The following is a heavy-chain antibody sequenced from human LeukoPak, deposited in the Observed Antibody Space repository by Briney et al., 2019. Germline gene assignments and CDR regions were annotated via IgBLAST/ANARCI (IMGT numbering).Heavy chain of an antibody. CDR2: IYYSGST. CDR3: ATRGDDYGDYGWYFDL. CDR1: GGSISSYY. V-gene: IGHV4-39*01. Sequence: PSETLSLTCTVSGGSISSYYWGWIRQPPGKGLEWIGSIYYSGSTYYNPSLKSRVTISVDTSKNQFSLKLSSVTAADTAVYYCATRGDDYGDYGWYFDLWGRGTLVTVSS. J-gene: IGHJ2*01. D-gene: IGHD4-17*01.